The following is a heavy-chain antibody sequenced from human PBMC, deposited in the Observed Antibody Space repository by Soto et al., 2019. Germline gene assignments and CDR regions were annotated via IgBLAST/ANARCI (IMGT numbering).Heavy chain of an antibody. J-gene: IGHJ4*02. Sequence: ASVKVSCKTSGYSFMTYAIHWVRQAPGQSLEWMGWIHAGNGNAKYSQNFQGRVTVTGDTSANTVHMELSSLRSEDTALYYCARETFSVPTYSCDSWGQGTLVTVSS. D-gene: IGHD2-21*01. CDR3: ARETFSVPTYSCDS. CDR2: IHAGNGNA. V-gene: IGHV1-3*01. CDR1: GYSFMTYA.